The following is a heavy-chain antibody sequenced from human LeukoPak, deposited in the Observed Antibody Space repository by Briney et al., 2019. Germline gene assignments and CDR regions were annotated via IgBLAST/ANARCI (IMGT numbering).Heavy chain of an antibody. J-gene: IGHJ4*02. D-gene: IGHD3-10*01. CDR1: GFTFSSYA. CDR3: AKHYFDSGTYCYDF. V-gene: IGHV3-23*01. CDR2: ISGTGGGT. Sequence: GGSLRLSCAASGFTFSSYAMHWVRQAPGMGLEWVSSISGTGGGTYYGDSVKGRFTISRDNSKNILYLQMNSLRAEDTAVYYCAKHYFDSGTYCYDFWGQGTLVAVSS.